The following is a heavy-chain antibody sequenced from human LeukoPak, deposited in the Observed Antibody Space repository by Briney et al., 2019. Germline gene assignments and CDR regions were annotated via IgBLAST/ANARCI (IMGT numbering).Heavy chain of an antibody. Sequence: GGSLRLSCAVSGFSVTNNYMSWVRQGPGKGLEWVSVFYVGGATYYADSVKGRFTISRDNSENTLYLQMKSLRAEDTAVYYCARGDGYNFFDYWGQGTLVTVSS. CDR2: FYVGGAT. V-gene: IGHV3-53*01. CDR1: GFSVTNNY. D-gene: IGHD5-24*01. J-gene: IGHJ4*02. CDR3: ARGDGYNFFDY.